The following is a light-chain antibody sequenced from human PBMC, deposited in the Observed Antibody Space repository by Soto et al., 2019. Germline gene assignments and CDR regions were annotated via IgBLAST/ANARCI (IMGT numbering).Light chain of an antibody. J-gene: IGKJ4*02. CDR2: AAS. V-gene: IGKV1-39*01. Sequence: DIQRTQSAAYLSASVADRVTITCRATQSISSYLNWYQQKPGKAPKLLIYAASSLQSGVPSRFSGSGSGTDFTLTISSLQPEDFATYYCQQSSITPRTFGEGTKVDI. CDR1: QSISSY. CDR3: QQSSITPRT.